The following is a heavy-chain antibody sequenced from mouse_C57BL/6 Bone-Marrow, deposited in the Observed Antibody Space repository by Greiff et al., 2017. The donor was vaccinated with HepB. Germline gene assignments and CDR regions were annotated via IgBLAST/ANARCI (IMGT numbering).Heavy chain of an antibody. D-gene: IGHD2-4*01. CDR3: TRRGIYDYALYY. CDR2: IHPNSGST. V-gene: IGHV1-64*01. Sequence: VQLQRPGAELVKPGASVKLSCKASGYTFTSYWMHWVKQRPGQGLEWIGMIHPNSGSTNYNEKFKSKATLTVDKSSSTAYMQLSSLTSEDSAVYYCTRRGIYDYALYYWGQGTTLTVSS. CDR1: GYTFTSYW. J-gene: IGHJ2*01.